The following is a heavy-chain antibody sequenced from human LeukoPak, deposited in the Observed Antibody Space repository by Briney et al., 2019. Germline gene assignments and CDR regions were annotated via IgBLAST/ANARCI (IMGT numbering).Heavy chain of an antibody. J-gene: IGHJ4*02. Sequence: GGSLRLSCAASGFTFSSYWMSWVRQAPGKGLEWVANIKQDGSEKYYVDSVKGRFTISRDNAKNSLYLQMNSLRAEDMAVYYCARGLTLYGDYVGYWGQGTLVTVSS. D-gene: IGHD4-17*01. CDR2: IKQDGSEK. CDR1: GFTFSSYW. CDR3: ARGLTLYGDYVGY. V-gene: IGHV3-7*01.